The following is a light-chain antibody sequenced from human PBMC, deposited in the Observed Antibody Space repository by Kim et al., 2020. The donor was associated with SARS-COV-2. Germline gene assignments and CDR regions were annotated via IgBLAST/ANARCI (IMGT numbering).Light chain of an antibody. Sequence: SITIACTGTSSGVGGYNYVSWYQQHPGKAPKLMIYDVSNRPSGVSNRFSGSKSGNTASLTISGLQAEDEADYYCSSYTSSSTLYVVFGGGTQLTVL. CDR1: SSGVGGYNY. J-gene: IGLJ2*01. V-gene: IGLV2-14*03. CDR3: SSYTSSSTLYVV. CDR2: DVS.